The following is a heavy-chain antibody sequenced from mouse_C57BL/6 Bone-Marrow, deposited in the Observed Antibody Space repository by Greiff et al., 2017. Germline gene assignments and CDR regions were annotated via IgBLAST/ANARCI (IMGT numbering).Heavy chain of an antibody. J-gene: IGHJ3*01. D-gene: IGHD2-3*01. CDR2: ISDGGSYT. Sequence: EVQVVESGGGLVKPGGSLKLSCAASGFTFSSYAMSWVRQTPEKRLEWVATISDGGSYTYYPDNVKGRFTISRDNAKNNLYLQMSHLKSEDTAMYYCARGGYLSWFAYWGQGTLVTVSA. V-gene: IGHV5-4*01. CDR3: ARGGYLSWFAY. CDR1: GFTFSSYA.